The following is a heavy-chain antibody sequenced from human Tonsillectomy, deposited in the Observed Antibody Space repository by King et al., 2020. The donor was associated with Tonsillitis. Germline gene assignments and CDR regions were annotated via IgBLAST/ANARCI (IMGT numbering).Heavy chain of an antibody. D-gene: IGHD6-13*01. Sequence: QLVQSGAEVKKPGASVKVSCKASGYTFTSYAMHWVRQSPGQRLEWMGWINAGNGNTKYSQKFQGRVTITRDTSASTVNMELSSLRSEDTAVYYCARVQDFGSSWYSGPWAFDVWGQGTMVTVSS. CDR3: ARVQDFGSSWYSGPWAFDV. CDR1: GYTFTSYA. J-gene: IGHJ3*01. CDR2: INAGNGNT. V-gene: IGHV1-3*01.